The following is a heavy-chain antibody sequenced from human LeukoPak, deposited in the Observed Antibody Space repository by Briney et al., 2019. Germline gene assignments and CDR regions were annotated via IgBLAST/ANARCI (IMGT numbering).Heavy chain of an antibody. CDR3: AKGTCYAGNCDAFDI. D-gene: IGHD3-16*01. CDR2: VSHGGST. CDR1: GGSFSSSY. V-gene: IGHV4-34*01. J-gene: IGHJ3*02. Sequence: SETLSLTCAVFGGSFSSSYWSWIRQAPGKGLEWIGEVSHGGSTNFNPSLKSRVTISVDTSKNQFSLKLTSVTAADTAVYYCAKGTCYAGNCDAFDIWGQGTVVTVSS.